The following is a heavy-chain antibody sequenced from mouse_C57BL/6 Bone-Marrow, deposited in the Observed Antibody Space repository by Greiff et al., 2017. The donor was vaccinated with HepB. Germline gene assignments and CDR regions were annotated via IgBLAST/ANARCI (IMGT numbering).Heavy chain of an antibody. D-gene: IGHD1-1*01. CDR2: ISSGGDYI. J-gene: IGHJ2*01. CDR3: TRDRTVGYFDY. Sequence: EVQLQESGEGLVKPGGSLKLSCAASGFTFSSYAMSWVRQTPEKRLEWVAYISSGGDYIYYADTVKGRFTISRDNARNTLYLQMSSLKSEDTAMYYCTRDRTVGYFDYWGQGTTLTVSS. CDR1: GFTFSSYA. V-gene: IGHV5-9-1*02.